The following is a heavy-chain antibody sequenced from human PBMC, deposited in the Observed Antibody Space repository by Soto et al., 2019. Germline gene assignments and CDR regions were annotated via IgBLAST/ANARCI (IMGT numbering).Heavy chain of an antibody. J-gene: IGHJ4*02. CDR1: GGSISSHF. CDR2: VLYSGST. Sequence: PSETLSLTCTVSGGSISSHFWSWIRQPPGKGLEWIGYVLYSGSTRYSPSLQSRVTMSVDTSKNQFSLNLTSVTAADTAVYYCVRHAQWIIRAYWGQGSLVTVSS. D-gene: IGHD5-12*01. V-gene: IGHV4-59*08. CDR3: VRHAQWIIRAY.